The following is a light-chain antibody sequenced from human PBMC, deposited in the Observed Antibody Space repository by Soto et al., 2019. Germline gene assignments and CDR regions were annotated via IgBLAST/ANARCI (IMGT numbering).Light chain of an antibody. V-gene: IGKV1-5*01. CDR1: QTISTW. CDR3: QQYTNTNNPWM. J-gene: IGKJ1*01. CDR2: DAS. Sequence: DIQVTQSPPTLSASVGDRVTITCRASQTISTWMAWYQQKPGIAPKLLVYDASTLQSGVPSRFSGSGSGTECTLIISGLQPDDSATYYCQQYTNTNNPWMFGQGTKVDIK.